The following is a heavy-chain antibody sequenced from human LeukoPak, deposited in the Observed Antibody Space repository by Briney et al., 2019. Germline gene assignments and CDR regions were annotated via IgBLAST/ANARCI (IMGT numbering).Heavy chain of an antibody. CDR1: GFTFSSYA. D-gene: IGHD3-3*01. CDR2: ISGSGGST. J-gene: IGHJ6*02. CDR3: AGQYDFWSGYYSGQANYYYYGMDV. Sequence: GGSLRLSCAASGFTFSSYAMSWVRQAPGKGLEWVSAISGSGGSTYYADSVKGRFTISRDNSKNTLYLQMNSLRAEDTAAYYCAGQYDFWSGYYSGQANYYYYGMDVWGQGTTVTVSS. V-gene: IGHV3-23*01.